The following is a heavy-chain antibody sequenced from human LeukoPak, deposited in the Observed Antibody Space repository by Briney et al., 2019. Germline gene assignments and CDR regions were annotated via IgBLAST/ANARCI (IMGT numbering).Heavy chain of an antibody. CDR1: GNTFIEYH. J-gene: IGHJ4*02. CDR2: INPKRGDT. CDR3: ARVGAGGSVFT. V-gene: IGHV1-2*02. Sequence: VASVKVSCKASGNTFIEYHINWVRHAPGQGLEWMGWINPKRGDTRYAQKFQGRVTMTRDTSISTAYMELSSLGSDDTAVYYCARVGAGGSVFTWGQGTLVTVSS. D-gene: IGHD5-12*01.